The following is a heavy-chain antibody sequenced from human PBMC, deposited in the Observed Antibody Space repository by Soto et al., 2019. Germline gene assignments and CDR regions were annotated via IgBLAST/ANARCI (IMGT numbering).Heavy chain of an antibody. Sequence: ASVKVSCKASGDTFKSHAIHWVRQAPGQRPEWLGWINAGNGNTYYSEKFEGRVTFTRDTAATTVNMELTSLTSEDTAIYYCGRDQSGIGYYVDWFDPWGQGTLVTVS. CDR2: INAGNGNT. J-gene: IGHJ5*02. D-gene: IGHD3-10*02. V-gene: IGHV1-3*01. CDR3: GRDQSGIGYYVDWFDP. CDR1: GDTFKSHA.